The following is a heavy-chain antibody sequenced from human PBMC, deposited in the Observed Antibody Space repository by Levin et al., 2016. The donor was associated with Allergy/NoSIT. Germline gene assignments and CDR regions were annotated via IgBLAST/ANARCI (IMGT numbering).Heavy chain of an antibody. Sequence: WIRQPPGKGLDWVAFISYDGNNEYYADSVKGRFTITRDNSRSTLYLQMNSLRADDTAVYYCAKGSPNAQGPNYYAMDVWGQGTTVTVSS. V-gene: IGHV3-30*18. J-gene: IGHJ6*02. CDR3: AKGSPNAQGPNYYAMDV. CDR2: ISYDGNNE.